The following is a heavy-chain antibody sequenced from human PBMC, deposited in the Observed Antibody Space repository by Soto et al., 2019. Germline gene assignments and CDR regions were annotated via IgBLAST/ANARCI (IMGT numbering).Heavy chain of an antibody. D-gene: IGHD3-10*01. CDR3: ARVRAPYGSGSDNWFDP. Sequence: QVQLQESGPGLVKPSQTLSLTCTVSGGSISSGGYYWSWIRQHPGKGLEWIGYIYYSGSTYYNPSPKTRITISVDTTKNQFSLKLSSVTAADTAVYYCARVRAPYGSGSDNWFDPWGQGTLVTVSS. V-gene: IGHV4-31*03. CDR1: GGSISSGGYY. CDR2: IYYSGST. J-gene: IGHJ5*02.